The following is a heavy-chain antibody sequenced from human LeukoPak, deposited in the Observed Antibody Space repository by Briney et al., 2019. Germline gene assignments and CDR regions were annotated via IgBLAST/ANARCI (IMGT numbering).Heavy chain of an antibody. Sequence: ASVKVSCKASGYTFTSYDINWVRQATGQGLEWMGWMNPNSGNTGYAQKFQGRVTMTRNTSISTAYMELSSLRSEDTAVYYCARASSAEMDYYYYYMDVWGKGTTATVSS. D-gene: IGHD3-22*01. CDR2: MNPNSGNT. J-gene: IGHJ6*03. CDR3: ARASSAEMDYYYYYMDV. CDR1: GYTFTSYD. V-gene: IGHV1-8*01.